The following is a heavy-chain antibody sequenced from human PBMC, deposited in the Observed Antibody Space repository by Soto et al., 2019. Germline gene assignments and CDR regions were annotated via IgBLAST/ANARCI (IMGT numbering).Heavy chain of an antibody. D-gene: IGHD3-16*01. J-gene: IGHJ5*02. CDR3: ARDWGFHWFDP. CDR1: GYTLTSYY. V-gene: IGHV1-46*01. Sequence: ASVKVSCKASGYTLTSYYMHWVRQAPGQGLEWMGRINPICGTAGYAQKFQGRVTMTTDESTSTAYMELSSLRSEDTAVYYCARDWGFHWFDPWGQGTLVTVSS. CDR2: INPICGTA.